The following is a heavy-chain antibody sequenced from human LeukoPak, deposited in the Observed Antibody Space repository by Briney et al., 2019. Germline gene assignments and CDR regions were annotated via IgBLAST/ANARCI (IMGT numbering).Heavy chain of an antibody. V-gene: IGHV4-34*01. CDR1: GGSFSGYY. Sequence: PSETLSLTCAVYGGSFSGYYWSWIRRPPGKGLEGIGEINHSGSTNYNPSLKSRVTILVDTSKNQLSLNLSSVTAADTAVYYCARMLTVCSGGSCGKFDYWGQGTLVTVSS. CDR3: ARMLTVCSGGSCGKFDY. D-gene: IGHD2-15*01. CDR2: INHSGST. J-gene: IGHJ4*02.